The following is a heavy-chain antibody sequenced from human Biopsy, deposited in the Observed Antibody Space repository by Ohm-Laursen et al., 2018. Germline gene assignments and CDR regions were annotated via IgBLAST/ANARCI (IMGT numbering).Heavy chain of an antibody. J-gene: IGHJ6*02. CDR1: GDSIARYH. D-gene: IGHD2/OR15-2a*01. CDR3: ARATNSTGWPYYYFYGMDI. V-gene: IGHV4-59*01. CDR2: IYYSGRP. Sequence: TLSLTCTVSGDSIARYHWTWIRQSPGKGLEWIAYIYYSGRPNYNPSLKGRVVISVDRSRNQFFLKLTSATAADTAIYYCARATNSTGWPYYYFYGMDIWGQGTTVTVSS.